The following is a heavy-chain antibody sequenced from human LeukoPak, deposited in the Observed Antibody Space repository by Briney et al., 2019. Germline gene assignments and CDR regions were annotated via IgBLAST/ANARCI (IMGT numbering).Heavy chain of an antibody. CDR2: TFHSGST. CDR3: ARPYYYDSRIDP. D-gene: IGHD3-22*01. CDR1: GYSISSGYY. Sequence: SETLSLTCTVSGYSISSGYYWGWIRQPPGQGLQWIGSTFHSGSTYYNPSLKSRVTISVDTSKNQFSLKLSSVTAADTAVYYCARPYYYDSRIDPWGQGTLVTVSS. V-gene: IGHV4-38-2*02. J-gene: IGHJ5*02.